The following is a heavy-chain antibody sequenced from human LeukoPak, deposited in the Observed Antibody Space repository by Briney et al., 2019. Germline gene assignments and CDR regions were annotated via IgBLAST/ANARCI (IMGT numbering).Heavy chain of an antibody. V-gene: IGHV6-1*01. CDR3: ARYYYGSGSYYFDY. Sequence: SQTLSPTCAISGDSVSSSTAAWNWIRQSPSRGLEWLGRTYYRSKWYNDYALSVKSRITINPDTSKNQFSLQLNSVTPEDTAVYYCARYYYGSGSYYFDYWGQGTLVTVSS. CDR1: GDSVSSSTAA. D-gene: IGHD3-10*01. CDR2: TYYRSKWYN. J-gene: IGHJ4*02.